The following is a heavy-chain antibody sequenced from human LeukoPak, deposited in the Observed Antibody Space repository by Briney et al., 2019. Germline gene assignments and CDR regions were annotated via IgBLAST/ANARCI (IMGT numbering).Heavy chain of an antibody. D-gene: IGHD2-2*01. CDR1: GFIFSNYS. V-gene: IGHV3-48*02. J-gene: IGHJ4*02. Sequence: GGSLRLSCAASGFIFSNYSMNWVRQAPGKGLEWVSWISSTSNTIYYANSVKGRFTISRDNAKNSLDLQMNSLRDEDTAVYYCARPSRSTGPAYWGQGTLVTVSS. CDR3: ARPSRSTGPAY. CDR2: ISSTSNTI.